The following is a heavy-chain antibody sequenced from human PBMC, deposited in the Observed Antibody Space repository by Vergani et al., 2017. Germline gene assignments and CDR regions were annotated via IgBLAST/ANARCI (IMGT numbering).Heavy chain of an antibody. D-gene: IGHD6-13*01. CDR2: IKWNSDSK. Sequence: EVQLLESGGDLVQPGGSLILFCAASGFTFIMHAMSWVRQAPGKGLEWVSVIKWNSDSKAYADSVKGRFTISRDNARNSLYLEMNSLTSEDTAIYYCAKDWGATTAGLAYWGQGTRVTVSS. CDR3: AKDWGATTAGLAY. J-gene: IGHJ4*02. V-gene: IGHV3-9*01. CDR1: GFTFIMHA.